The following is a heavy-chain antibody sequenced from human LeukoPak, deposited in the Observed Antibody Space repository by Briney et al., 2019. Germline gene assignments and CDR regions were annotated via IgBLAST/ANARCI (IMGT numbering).Heavy chain of an antibody. D-gene: IGHD2-8*01. V-gene: IGHV3-74*01. CDR2: INSDGYST. CDR3: ARDLRYCSNGACHENRFDP. CDR1: GFTFSSFW. J-gene: IGHJ5*02. Sequence: PGGSLRLSCAASGFTFSSFWMHWVRQAPGKGLVWVSVINSDGYSTNYADSVKGRFTISRDNAKNTLYLQMNSLRAEDTAVYYCARDLRYCSNGACHENRFDPWGQGTLVTVSS.